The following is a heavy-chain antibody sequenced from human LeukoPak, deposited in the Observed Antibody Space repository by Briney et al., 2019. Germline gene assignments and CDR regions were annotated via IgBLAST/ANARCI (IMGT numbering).Heavy chain of an antibody. V-gene: IGHV3-7*01. J-gene: IGHJ5*02. CDR1: GFTFSHFW. CDR2: IKQDGSEK. CDR3: AREHSGWYGGYNWFDP. D-gene: IGHD6-19*01. Sequence: GGSLRLSCAASGFTFSHFWMSWVRQAPGKGLEWVANIKQDGSEKYYVDSVKGRFTISRDNAKNSLYLQMNSLRAEDTAVYYCAREHSGWYGGYNWFDPWGQGTLVTVSS.